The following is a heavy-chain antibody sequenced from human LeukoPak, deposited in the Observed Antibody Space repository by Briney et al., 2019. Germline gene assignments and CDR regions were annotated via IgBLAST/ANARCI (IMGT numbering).Heavy chain of an antibody. CDR3: ASGPHDSSYLDD. CDR1: GFTFSSYG. V-gene: IGHV3-30*03. CDR2: ISYDGSNK. D-gene: IGHD3-22*01. J-gene: IGHJ4*02. Sequence: GGSLRLSCAASGFTFSSYGMHWVRQAPGKGLEWVAVISYDGSNKYYADSVKGRFTISRDNFKNTLYLQMNSLRAEDTAVYHCASGPHDSSYLDDWGQGTLVTVSS.